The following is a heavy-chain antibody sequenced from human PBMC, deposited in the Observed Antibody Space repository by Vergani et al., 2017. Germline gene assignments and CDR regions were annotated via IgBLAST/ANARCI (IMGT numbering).Heavy chain of an antibody. CDR1: GGSIGSSY. CDR3: ARGGSSWIFDN. Sequence: QVQLQESGPGLVKPSETLSLTCTVSGGSIGSSYWSWIRQPPGKGLEWIAFTSYTGSTNYNPSLEGRVTLSLDTSKNQFSLKLTSVTAADTAVYYCARGGSSWIFDNWGHGTLVTVSS. CDR2: TSYTGST. J-gene: IGHJ4*01. V-gene: IGHV4-59*01. D-gene: IGHD6-13*01.